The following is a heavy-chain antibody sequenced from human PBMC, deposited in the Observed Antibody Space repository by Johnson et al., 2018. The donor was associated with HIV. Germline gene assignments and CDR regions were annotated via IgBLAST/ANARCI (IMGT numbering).Heavy chain of an antibody. CDR3: ARASVSSPRYSSSSDDAFDI. D-gene: IGHD6-6*01. CDR1: GFTFSSSA. V-gene: IGHV3-30*04. Sequence: QVQLVESGGGVVQPGRSLRLSCAASGFTFSSSAMHWVRQAPGTGLEWVAVISYDGSNQYYADSVKGRFTISRDNSKNTLYLQMNSLRAQDTAVYYCARASVSSPRYSSSSDDAFDIWGQGTMVTVSS. CDR2: ISYDGSNQ. J-gene: IGHJ3*02.